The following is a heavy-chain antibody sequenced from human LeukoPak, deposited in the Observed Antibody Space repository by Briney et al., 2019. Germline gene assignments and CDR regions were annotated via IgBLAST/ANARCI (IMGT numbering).Heavy chain of an antibody. CDR2: IRGSGGNT. CDR1: GFTFSSYG. V-gene: IGHV3-23*01. Sequence: GGSLRLSCAASGFTFSSYGMGWVRQAPGKGLEWVSSIRGSGGNTYYADSVKGRFTISRDNSKNTLYLQMNSLRAEGTAVYYCATLGGLWWELVYYWGQGTLVTVSS. J-gene: IGHJ4*02. CDR3: ATLGGLWWELVYY. D-gene: IGHD1-26*01.